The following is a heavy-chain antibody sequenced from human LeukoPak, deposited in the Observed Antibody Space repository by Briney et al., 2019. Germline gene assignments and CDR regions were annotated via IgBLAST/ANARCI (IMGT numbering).Heavy chain of an antibody. D-gene: IGHD6-19*01. Sequence: PGGSLRLSCAASGFTFSSYSMNWVRQAPGKGLEWVSYISSSGGTIYYADSVKGRFTISRDNAKNSLYLQMNSLRAEDTAVYYCARDLVVPSSGWQTHHDAFDIWGQGTMVTVPS. CDR2: ISSSGGTI. CDR3: ARDLVVPSSGWQTHHDAFDI. J-gene: IGHJ3*02. CDR1: GFTFSSYS. V-gene: IGHV3-48*03.